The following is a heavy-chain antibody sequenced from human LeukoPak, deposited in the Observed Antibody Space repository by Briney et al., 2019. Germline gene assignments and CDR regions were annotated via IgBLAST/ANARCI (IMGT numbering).Heavy chain of an antibody. V-gene: IGHV3-48*03. Sequence: GGSLRLSRASSGFIFSNYEMNWVRQAPGKGLEWVSYISSSGSSTYYAESVKGRFTISRDNSKNTLYLQMNSLRVEDTAVYYCARWTRVSSKSLWYFDLWGRGDLVTVSS. CDR1: GFIFSNYE. D-gene: IGHD6-13*01. J-gene: IGHJ2*01. CDR3: ARWTRVSSKSLWYFDL. CDR2: ISSSGSST.